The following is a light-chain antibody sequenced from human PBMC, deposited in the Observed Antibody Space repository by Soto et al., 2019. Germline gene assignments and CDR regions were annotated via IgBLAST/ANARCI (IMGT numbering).Light chain of an antibody. V-gene: IGKV3-20*01. CDR3: QQYGSSLGVT. Sequence: EIVMTQSPATLSVSPGQRATLSCRASQSISNNLAWYQQKPGQAPRLLIYGASTRATGIPVRFSGSGSGTDFTLTISRLEPEDFAVYYCQQYGSSLGVTFGGGTKVAI. CDR2: GAS. CDR1: QSISNN. J-gene: IGKJ4*01.